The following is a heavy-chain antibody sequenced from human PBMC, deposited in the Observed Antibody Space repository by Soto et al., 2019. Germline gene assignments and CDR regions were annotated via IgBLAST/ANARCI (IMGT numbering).Heavy chain of an antibody. CDR3: ARDHPLPLYYYDSSGYLFDY. CDR2: ISYDGSNK. Sequence: GGSLRLSCAASGFTFSSYAMHWVRQAPGKGLEWVAVISYDGSNKYYADSVKGRFTISRDNSKNTLYLQMNSLRAEDTAVYYCARDHPLPLYYYDSSGYLFDYWGQGTLVTVSS. CDR1: GFTFSSYA. D-gene: IGHD3-22*01. V-gene: IGHV3-30-3*01. J-gene: IGHJ4*02.